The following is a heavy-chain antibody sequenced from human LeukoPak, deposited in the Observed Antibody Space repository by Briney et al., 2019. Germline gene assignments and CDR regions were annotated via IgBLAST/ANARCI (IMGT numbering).Heavy chain of an antibody. CDR2: IKEDGAEK. V-gene: IGHV3-7*01. J-gene: IGHJ4*02. CDR1: GFRFSDYW. Sequence: GGSLRLSCAASGFRFSDYWMSWVRQAPGKGLEWVANIKEDGAEKYYVESVKGRFTIFRDNAKHSLHLQMNSLRVEGTAVYYCASGMTEFDYWGQGTLVTVSS. CDR3: ASGMTEFDY.